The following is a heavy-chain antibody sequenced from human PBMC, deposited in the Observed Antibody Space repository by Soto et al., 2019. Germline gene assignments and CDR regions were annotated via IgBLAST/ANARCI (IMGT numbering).Heavy chain of an antibody. V-gene: IGHV4-59*01. D-gene: IGHD6-19*01. Sequence: LSLTCTVSGGSINTYYWSWIRQPPGKGLEWVGYIYYSGTTYYNPSLKSRISIPIDKSKNQFSLKLSSVTAADTAVYYCARVFSGGGDYYYYGMDLWGQGSTVTVSS. CDR1: GGSINTYY. CDR2: IYYSGTT. CDR3: ARVFSGGGDYYYYGMDL. J-gene: IGHJ6*02.